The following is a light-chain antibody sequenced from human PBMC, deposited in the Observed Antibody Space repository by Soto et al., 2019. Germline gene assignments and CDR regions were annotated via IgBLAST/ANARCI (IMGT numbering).Light chain of an antibody. CDR2: GAS. V-gene: IGKV3-20*01. Sequence: EIVLTQSPGTLNMSPGERASLSCRASQRVSSNYLAWFQQKPGQAPRLLISGASIRGTCIPDRFSGSGSGTDFTLTISRLEPEDFAVYYCQQYGSPGTFGQGTKVDI. CDR3: QQYGSPGT. CDR1: QRVSSNY. J-gene: IGKJ1*01.